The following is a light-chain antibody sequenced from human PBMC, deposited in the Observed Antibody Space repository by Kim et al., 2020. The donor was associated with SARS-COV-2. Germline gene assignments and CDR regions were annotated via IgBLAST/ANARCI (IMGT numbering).Light chain of an antibody. CDR2: QDT. CDR3: QAWDKNTVI. Sequence: SYELTQPPSVSVSPGQTASITCSGDKLGDKYTYWYQQKPGQSPVVVIYQDTKRPSGIPERFSGSNSGNTATLTISGTPAMDEANYYCQAWDKNTVIFGGGTQLTVL. J-gene: IGLJ2*01. V-gene: IGLV3-1*01. CDR1: KLGDKY.